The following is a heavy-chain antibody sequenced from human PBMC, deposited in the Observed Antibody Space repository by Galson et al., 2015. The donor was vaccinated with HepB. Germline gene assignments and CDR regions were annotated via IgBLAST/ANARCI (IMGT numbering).Heavy chain of an antibody. D-gene: IGHD6-19*01. Sequence: SLRLSCAASGFTFSRHSMNWVRQAPGKGLEWVSYISSSSNTIYYADSVKGRFTISRDNAKNSLYLQLNSLRDEDTAVYYCARDLEGPVAGSCFDYWGQGTLVTVSS. CDR1: GFTFSRHS. V-gene: IGHV3-48*02. CDR2: ISSSSNTI. CDR3: ARDLEGPVAGSCFDY. J-gene: IGHJ4*02.